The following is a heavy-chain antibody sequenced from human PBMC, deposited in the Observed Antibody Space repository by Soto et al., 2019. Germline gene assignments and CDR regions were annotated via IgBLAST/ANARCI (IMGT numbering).Heavy chain of an antibody. D-gene: IGHD6-19*01. V-gene: IGHV3-33*01. J-gene: IGHJ6*02. Sequence: QVQLVESGGGVVQPGRSLRLSCAASGFTFSSYGMHWVRQAPGKGLEWVAVIWYDGSNKYYADSVKGRFTISRDNSKNTLYLQMNSLRAEDTAVYYCARDGVVAVAGYYYYGMDVWGQGTTVTVSS. CDR2: IWYDGSNK. CDR1: GFTFSSYG. CDR3: ARDGVVAVAGYYYYGMDV.